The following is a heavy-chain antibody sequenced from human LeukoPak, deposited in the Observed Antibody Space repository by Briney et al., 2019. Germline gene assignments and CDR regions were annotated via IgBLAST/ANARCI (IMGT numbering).Heavy chain of an antibody. Sequence: SETVSLTCTVSGGSISSYYWSWIRQPPGKGLEWIGYIYYSGSTNYNPSLKSLVTISVDTSKNQFSLKPSSVTAADTAVYYCARSQAFYSGKNGWFDPWGQGTLVTVSS. CDR3: ARSQAFYSGKNGWFDP. D-gene: IGHD6-13*01. J-gene: IGHJ5*02. V-gene: IGHV4-59*01. CDR1: GGSISSYY. CDR2: IYYSGST.